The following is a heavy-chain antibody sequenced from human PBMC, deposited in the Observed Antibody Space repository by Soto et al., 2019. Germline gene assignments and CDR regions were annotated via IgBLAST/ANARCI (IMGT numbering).Heavy chain of an antibody. V-gene: IGHV4-34*01. CDR3: ARGPYSRGVGATNPSH. Sequence: SETLSLTCAVYGGSSSGWYWTWIRQSPVKGLEWIGEISSGITNYNPSLKSRVTISADTSKNQFSLKLSSVTAADTAVYYCARGPYSRGVGATNPSHWGQGTPVTVAS. D-gene: IGHD1-26*01. CDR1: GGSSSGWY. J-gene: IGHJ4*02. CDR2: ISSGIT.